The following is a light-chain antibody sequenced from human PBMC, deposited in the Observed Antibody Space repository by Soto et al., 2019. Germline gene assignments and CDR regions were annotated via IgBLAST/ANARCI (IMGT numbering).Light chain of an antibody. CDR3: AAWDDSLNGPV. CDR1: SSNIGSNT. Sequence: QTVVTQPPSASGTPGQRVTISCSGSSSNIGSNTVNWYQQLPGTAPKLLIYSNNQRPSGVPDLFSGSKSGTSASLAISGLQSEDEADYYCAAWDDSLNGPVFGGGTKLTV. CDR2: SNN. V-gene: IGLV1-44*01. J-gene: IGLJ2*01.